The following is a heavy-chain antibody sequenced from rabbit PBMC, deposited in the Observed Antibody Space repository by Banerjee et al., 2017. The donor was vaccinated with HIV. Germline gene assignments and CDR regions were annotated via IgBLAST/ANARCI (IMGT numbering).Heavy chain of an antibody. CDR1: GFSFSYNYV. CDR3: ARDLAGVIGWNFGL. D-gene: IGHD4-1*01. J-gene: IGHJ4*01. V-gene: IGHV1S40*01. Sequence: QSLAESGGDLVKPGASLTLTCTASGFSFSYNYVMCWVRQAPGKGLEWIACIYAGSSDSSDYPSWAKGRFTITRSTSLSTVTLQLTSLTAADTATYFCARDLAGVIGWNFGLWGPGTLVTGS. CDR2: IYAGSSDSS.